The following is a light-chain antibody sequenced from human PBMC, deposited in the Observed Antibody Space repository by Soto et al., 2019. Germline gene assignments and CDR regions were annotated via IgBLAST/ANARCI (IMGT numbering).Light chain of an antibody. CDR2: GAS. Sequence: ILMTQSPATLSVSPGERATLSCRASQSVSSNLAWYQQKPGQGPRLLIYGASTRATGIPARFSGSGSGTEFTLTISSLQSEDFAVYFCHQYNDWPRTFGQGTKVEIK. J-gene: IGKJ1*01. CDR1: QSVSSN. V-gene: IGKV3-15*01. CDR3: HQYNDWPRT.